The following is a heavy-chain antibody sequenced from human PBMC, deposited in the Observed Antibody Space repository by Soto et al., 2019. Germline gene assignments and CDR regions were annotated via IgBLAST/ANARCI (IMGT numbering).Heavy chain of an antibody. D-gene: IGHD5-12*01. J-gene: IGHJ5*02. V-gene: IGHV4-31*03. CDR1: GGSISSGGYY. CDR3: ARHGRDGYNLRDWFDP. Sequence: SETLSLTCTVSGGSISSGGYYWSWIRQHPGKGLEWIGYIYYSGSTYYNPSLKSRVTISVDTSKNQFSLKLSSVTAADTAVYYCARHGRDGYNLRDWFDPWGQGTLVTVSS. CDR2: IYYSGST.